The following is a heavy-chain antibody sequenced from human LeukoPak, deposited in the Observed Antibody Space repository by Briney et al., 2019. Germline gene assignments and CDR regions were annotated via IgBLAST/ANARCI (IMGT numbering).Heavy chain of an antibody. J-gene: IGHJ4*02. V-gene: IGHV3-21*01. D-gene: IGHD6-13*01. CDR2: ISTTSDYI. CDR3: ARGGIYSQGFDY. CDR1: GFTFSGYS. Sequence: GGSLRLSCAASGFTFSGYSMNWVRQAPGRGLEWVSSISTTSDYIHYADSLKGRVAISRDNAKNSLYLQMNSLRAEDTAVYYCARGGIYSQGFDYWGQGSLVTVSS.